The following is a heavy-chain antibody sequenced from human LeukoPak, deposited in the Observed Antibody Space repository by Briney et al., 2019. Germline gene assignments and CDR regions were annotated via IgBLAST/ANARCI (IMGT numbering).Heavy chain of an antibody. CDR3: ARDTPQSYGSGSYYLDY. J-gene: IGHJ4*02. D-gene: IGHD3-10*01. CDR1: GGSISSYY. Sequence: SETLSLTCTVSGGSISSYYWSWIRQPAGKGLEWIGRIYTSGSTNYNPSLKSRVTMSVDTSKNQFSLKLSSVTAADTAVYYCARDTPQSYGSGSYYLDYWGQGTLVTVSS. CDR2: IYTSGST. V-gene: IGHV4-4*07.